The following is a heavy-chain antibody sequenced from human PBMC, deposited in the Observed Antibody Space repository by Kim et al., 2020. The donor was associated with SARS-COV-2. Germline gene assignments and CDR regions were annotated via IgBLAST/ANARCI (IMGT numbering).Heavy chain of an antibody. V-gene: IGHV3-53*01. J-gene: IGHJ4*02. CDR1: GFTVSSNY. D-gene: IGHD3-22*01. CDR3: ARDLGRDYYDSSGYYY. CDR2: IYSGGST. Sequence: GGSLRLSCAASGFTVSSNYMSWVRQAPGKGLEWVSVIYSGGSTYYADSVKGRFTISRDNSKNTLYLQMNSLRAEDTAVYYCARDLGRDYYDSSGYYYWGQRTLVSVSS.